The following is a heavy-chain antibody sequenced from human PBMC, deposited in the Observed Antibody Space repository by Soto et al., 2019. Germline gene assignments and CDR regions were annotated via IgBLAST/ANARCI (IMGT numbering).Heavy chain of an antibody. Sequence: QVQLVQSGAEVKKPGASVKVSCKASGYTFTSYGISWVRQAPGQGLEWMGWISAYNGNTNYAQKLQGRVTMTTDTSTRTAYMELRSLRADDTAVDYCAGDLGYCSGGSCYGNGFDPWGQGTLVTVSS. CDR3: AGDLGYCSGGSCYGNGFDP. V-gene: IGHV1-18*01. J-gene: IGHJ5*02. CDR2: ISAYNGNT. D-gene: IGHD2-15*01. CDR1: GYTFTSYG.